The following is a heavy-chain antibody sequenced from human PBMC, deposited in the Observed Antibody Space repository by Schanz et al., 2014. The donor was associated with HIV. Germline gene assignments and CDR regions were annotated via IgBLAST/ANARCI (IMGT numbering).Heavy chain of an antibody. D-gene: IGHD3-22*01. Sequence: QEQLVESGGGVVQPGRSLRLSCAASGFTYRNYGMHWVRQAPGKGLEWVAVISYDGSNKKYADSVKGRFTISRDNSKNTLYLQMKSLRPEDTAVYYCAKDRNYYDSKYRGKGNYYYYYGMDVWGQGTTVTVSS. V-gene: IGHV3-30*18. J-gene: IGHJ6*02. CDR3: AKDRNYYDSKYRGKGNYYYYYGMDV. CDR2: ISYDGSNK. CDR1: GFTYRNYG.